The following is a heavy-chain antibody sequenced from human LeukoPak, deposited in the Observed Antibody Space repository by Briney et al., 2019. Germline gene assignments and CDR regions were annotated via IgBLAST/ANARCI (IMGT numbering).Heavy chain of an antibody. J-gene: IGHJ6*02. CDR2: IYYSGST. V-gene: IGHV4-59*01. CDR3: ARVRAGPTDLYYYYYYGMDV. Sequence: ETLSLTCTVSGGSISSYYWSWIRQPPGKGLEWIGYIYYSGSTNYNPSLKSRVTISVDTSKNQFSLKLSSVTAADTAVYYCARVRAGPTDLYYYYYYGMDVWGQGTTVTVSS. CDR1: GGSISSYY.